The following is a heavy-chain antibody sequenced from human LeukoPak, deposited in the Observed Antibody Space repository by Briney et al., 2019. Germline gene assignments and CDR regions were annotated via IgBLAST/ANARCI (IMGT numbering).Heavy chain of an antibody. CDR2: ISGNGGST. D-gene: IGHD3-10*01. CDR1: GFTFDDYA. Sequence: GGSLRLSCAASGFTFDDYAMHWVRQAPGKGLEWVSLISGNGGSTYYADSVKGRFTISRDNSKNSLYLQMNSLRTEDTALYYCAKDMWRFGELDYDYWGQGTLVTVSS. J-gene: IGHJ4*02. V-gene: IGHV3-43*02. CDR3: AKDMWRFGELDYDY.